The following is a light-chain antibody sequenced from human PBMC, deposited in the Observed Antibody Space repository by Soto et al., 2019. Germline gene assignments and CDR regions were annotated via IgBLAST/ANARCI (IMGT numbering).Light chain of an antibody. J-gene: IGLJ2*01. CDR3: SSYTASRTK. CDR2: DVS. V-gene: IGLV2-14*01. CDR1: NSDIGTYIY. Sequence: QSALTQPASVSASPGQSITSSCTGTNSDIGTYIYVSWYQQHPGKAPKLLIYDVSNRPSGVSNRFSGSKSGNTASLTISGRQAEDEADYYCSSYTASRTKFGGGTNLTVL.